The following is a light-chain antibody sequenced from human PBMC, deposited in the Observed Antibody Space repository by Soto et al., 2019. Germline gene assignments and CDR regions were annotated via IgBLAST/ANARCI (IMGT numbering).Light chain of an antibody. CDR2: WAS. CDR1: QSVSSSNNKIF. J-gene: IGKJ2*01. CDR3: QQYYSTPPMYT. Sequence: DIVMTQSPDSLAVSLGERATINCKSRQSVSSSNNKIFLAWYQQKPGQPPKVLIYWASTRASGVPDRFSGSGSGTDFTLTISSLQAEDVAVYYCQQYYSTPPMYTFGQGTKVEIK. V-gene: IGKV4-1*01.